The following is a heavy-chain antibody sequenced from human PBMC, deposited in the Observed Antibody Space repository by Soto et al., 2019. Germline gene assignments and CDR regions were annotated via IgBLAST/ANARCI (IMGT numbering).Heavy chain of an antibody. CDR3: ARDSQVGYCSSTSCAQQSYNWFDP. CDR2: TYYRSKWYN. V-gene: IGHV6-1*01. Sequence: PSQTLSLTCAISGDSVSSNSAAWNWIRQSPSRGLEWLGRTYYRSKWYNDYAVSVKSRITINPDTSKNQFSLQLNSVTPEDTAVYYCARDSQVGYCSSTSCAQQSYNWFDPWGQGTLVTVSS. J-gene: IGHJ5*02. CDR1: GDSVSSNSAA. D-gene: IGHD2-2*01.